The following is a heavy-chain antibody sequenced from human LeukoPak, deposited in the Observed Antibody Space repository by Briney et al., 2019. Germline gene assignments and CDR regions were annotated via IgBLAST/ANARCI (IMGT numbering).Heavy chain of an antibody. V-gene: IGHV1-2*02. CDR2: INPNSGGT. Sequence: ASVKVSCKASGYTFTGYYMHWVRQAPGQGLEWMGWINPNSGGTNHAQKFQGRVTMTRDTSISTAYMELSRLRSDDTAVYYCARGNYVRGFDYWGQGTLVTVSS. CDR1: GYTFTGYY. D-gene: IGHD3-10*02. CDR3: ARGNYVRGFDY. J-gene: IGHJ4*02.